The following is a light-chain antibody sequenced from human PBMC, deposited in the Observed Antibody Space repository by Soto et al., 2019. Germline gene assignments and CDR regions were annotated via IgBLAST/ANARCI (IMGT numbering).Light chain of an antibody. CDR2: GNS. CDR3: QSYDSSMSGPVV. Sequence: QSVLTQPPSVSGAPGQRVTISCTGSSSNIGAGYYVHWYQQLPGTAPKLLIYGNSNRPSGVPDRFSGSKSGTSASLAITGLQAEEEADYYCQSYDSSMSGPVVFGGGTKLTVL. CDR1: SSNIGAGYY. V-gene: IGLV1-40*01. J-gene: IGLJ2*01.